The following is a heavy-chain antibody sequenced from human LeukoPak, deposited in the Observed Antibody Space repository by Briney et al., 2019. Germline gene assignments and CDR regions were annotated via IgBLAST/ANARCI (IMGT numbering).Heavy chain of an antibody. D-gene: IGHD3-16*01. V-gene: IGHV3-7*01. CDR3: VRDGGTDWYDP. CDR1: GFSISDYW. J-gene: IGHJ5*02. Sequence: GGSLRLSCAAAGFSISDYWMTWVRQAKGQWMEWVANIKQDGSEKTYVDSVKGRFNISRDNAKNSIFLQMNSLRVEDMAIYYCVRDGGTDWYDPWGQGTLVSVSS. CDR2: IKQDGSEK.